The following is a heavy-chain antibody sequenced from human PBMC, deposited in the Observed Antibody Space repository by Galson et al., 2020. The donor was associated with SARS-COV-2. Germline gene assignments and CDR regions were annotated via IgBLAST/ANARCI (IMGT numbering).Heavy chain of an antibody. D-gene: IGHD3-22*01. V-gene: IGHV1-18*01. CDR1: GYTFTNYG. CDR3: AREGSYYDLSGYGAFDI. J-gene: IGHJ3*02. Sequence: ASVKVSCKASGYTFTNYGISWVRQAPGQGLEWMGWINTYNGITVSAQNLQGRVTMTTDTSTSAAYMELRSLRSDDTAVYYCAREGSYYDLSGYGAFDIWGQGTLVTVSS. CDR2: INTYNGIT.